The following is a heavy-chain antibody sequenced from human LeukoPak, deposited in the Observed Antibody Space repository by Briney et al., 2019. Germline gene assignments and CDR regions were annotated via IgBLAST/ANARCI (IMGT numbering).Heavy chain of an antibody. Sequence: GGSLRLSCAASGFTFSSYGMHWVCQAPGKGLEWVAVISKDGSSKYYADSVKGRFTISRDNSKNTLYPQMNSLRAEDTAVYYCAKDAYYSSGTYLDSWGQGTLVTVSS. V-gene: IGHV3-30*18. CDR3: AKDAYYSSGTYLDS. CDR2: ISKDGSSK. CDR1: GFTFSSYG. D-gene: IGHD3-10*01. J-gene: IGHJ5*01.